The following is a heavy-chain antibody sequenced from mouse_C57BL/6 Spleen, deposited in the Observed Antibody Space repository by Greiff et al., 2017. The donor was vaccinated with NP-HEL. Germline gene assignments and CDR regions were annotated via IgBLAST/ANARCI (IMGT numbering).Heavy chain of an antibody. Sequence: EVQLQQSGPELVKPGASVKISCKASGYTFTDYYMNWVKQSHGKSLEWIGDINPNNGGTSYNQKFKGKATLTVDKSSSTAYMELRSLTSEDSAVYYCSRGMITRVYYFDYWGQGTTLTVSS. CDR2: INPNNGGT. D-gene: IGHD2-4*01. CDR1: GYTFTDYY. CDR3: SRGMITRVYYFDY. V-gene: IGHV1-26*01. J-gene: IGHJ2*01.